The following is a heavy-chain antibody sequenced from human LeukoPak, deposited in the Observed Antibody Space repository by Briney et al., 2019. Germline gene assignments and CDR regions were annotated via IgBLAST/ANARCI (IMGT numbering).Heavy chain of an antibody. CDR3: ARLLTTYFDY. CDR2: ISSSSSTI. CDR1: GFTFSSYS. Sequence: GGSLTLSCAASGFTFSSYSMNWVRQAPGKGLEWVSYISSSSSTIYYADSVKGRFTISRDNAKNSLYLQMNSLRAEDTAVYYCARLLTTYFDYWGQGTLVTVSS. V-gene: IGHV3-48*04. D-gene: IGHD1-1*01. J-gene: IGHJ4*02.